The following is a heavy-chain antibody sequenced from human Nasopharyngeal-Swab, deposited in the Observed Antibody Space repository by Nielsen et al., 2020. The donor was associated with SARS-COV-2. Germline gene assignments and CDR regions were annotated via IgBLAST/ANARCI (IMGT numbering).Heavy chain of an antibody. CDR2: ISYDGTNK. Sequence: GESLKISCAASRFTFSSYGMHWVRQAPGKGLEWVADISYDGTNKYYADSVKGRFTISRDNSKNTLSLQMNSLRVEDTAVYHCAKGGRYRSSWYTDWGQGKLVTVSS. CDR1: RFTFSSYG. CDR3: AKGGRYRSSWYTD. D-gene: IGHD6-13*01. J-gene: IGHJ1*01. V-gene: IGHV3-30*18.